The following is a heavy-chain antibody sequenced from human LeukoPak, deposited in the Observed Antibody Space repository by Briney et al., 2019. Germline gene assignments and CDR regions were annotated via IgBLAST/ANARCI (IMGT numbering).Heavy chain of an antibody. CDR1: GSSISSSSYY. V-gene: IGHV4-39*01. CDR2: IYNSGST. Sequence: SETLSLTCTVSGSSISSSSYYWGWIRQPPGKGLEWIGSIYNSGSTYYNPSLKSRVTISVDTSKNQFSLKLNSVTAADTAVYYCARGPATPYYDFWSGYRSPYWFDPWGQGTLVTVSS. CDR3: ARGPATPYYDFWSGYRSPYWFDP. D-gene: IGHD3-3*01. J-gene: IGHJ5*02.